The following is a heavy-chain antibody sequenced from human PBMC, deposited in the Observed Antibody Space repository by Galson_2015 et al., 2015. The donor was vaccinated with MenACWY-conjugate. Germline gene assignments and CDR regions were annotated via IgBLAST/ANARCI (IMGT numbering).Heavy chain of an antibody. D-gene: IGHD7-27*01. J-gene: IGHJ4*02. CDR1: GFTFTNYW. CDR3: ARDLGVTWGGFDY. CDR2: INTDGSGT. V-gene: IGHV3-74*03. Sequence: SLRLSCAASGFTFTNYWMHWVRQAPGEGLVWVSRINTDGSGTTYADSVKGRFTISRDNAKNTLYLQMNSLRAEDTAMYYCARDLGVTWGGFDYWGRGALVTVSS.